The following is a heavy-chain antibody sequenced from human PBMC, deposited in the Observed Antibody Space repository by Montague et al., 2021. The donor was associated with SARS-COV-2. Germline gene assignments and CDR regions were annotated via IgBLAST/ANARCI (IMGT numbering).Heavy chain of an antibody. V-gene: IGHV6-1*01. Sequence: CAISGDSVSMKRAAGKWSKHTPSSGIHWRGRSDYRCKWYNDYAVSVKSRITINPDTSKNQISLQLNSVTPEDTAVYYCARTSASSDYWGQGTLVTVSS. CDR2: SDYRCKWYN. CDR3: ARTSASSDY. D-gene: IGHD1-26*01. J-gene: IGHJ4*02. CDR1: GDSVSMKRAA.